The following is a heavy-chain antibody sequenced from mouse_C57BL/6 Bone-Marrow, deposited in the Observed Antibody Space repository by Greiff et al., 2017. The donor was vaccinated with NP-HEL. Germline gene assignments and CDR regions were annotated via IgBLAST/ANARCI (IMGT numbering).Heavy chain of an antibody. D-gene: IGHD1-1*01. CDR3: ARRTTVYWYFDV. CDR2: IDPSDSYT. CDR1: GYTFTSYW. V-gene: IGHV1-59*01. Sequence: QVQLQQSGAELVRPGTSVKLSCKASGYTFTSYWMHWVRQRPGQGLEWIGVIDPSDSYTNYNQKFKGKATLTVDTSSSTAYMQLSSLTSEDSAVYYCARRTTVYWYFDVWGTGTTVTVSS. J-gene: IGHJ1*03.